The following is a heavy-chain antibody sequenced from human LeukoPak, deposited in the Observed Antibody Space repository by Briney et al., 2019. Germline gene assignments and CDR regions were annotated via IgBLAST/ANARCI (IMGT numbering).Heavy chain of an antibody. CDR2: IKQDGSEK. V-gene: IGHV3-7*01. CDR3: ARGQRLGYYYYYMDV. D-gene: IGHD7-27*01. Sequence: GGSLRPSCTASGFTFSSYAMSWVRQAPGKGLEWVANIKQDGSEKYYVDSVKGRFTISRDNAKNSLYLQMNSLRAADTAVYYCARGQRLGYYYYYMDVWGKGTTVTVSS. J-gene: IGHJ6*03. CDR1: GFTFSSYA.